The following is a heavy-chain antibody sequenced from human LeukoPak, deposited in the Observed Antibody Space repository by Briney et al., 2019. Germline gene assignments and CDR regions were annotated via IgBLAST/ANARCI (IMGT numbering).Heavy chain of an antibody. D-gene: IGHD3-10*01. V-gene: IGHV3-23*01. Sequence: RGGSLRLSCAASGFSFSTHVMTSVRQAPGKGLEWVSSLSDRGGTTYYADSVKGRFTISRDNSINTLYLQINTLRAPDTPVYYCVKTHFTVVQEFLVWAPFDYWGQGTLVTVSS. CDR2: LSDRGGTT. CDR3: VKTHFTVVQEFLVWAPFDY. J-gene: IGHJ4*02. CDR1: GFSFSTHV.